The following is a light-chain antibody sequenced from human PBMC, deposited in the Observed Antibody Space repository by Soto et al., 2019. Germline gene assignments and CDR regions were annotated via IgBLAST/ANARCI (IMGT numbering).Light chain of an antibody. CDR3: AAWDDSLKAI. Sequence: QSVLTQPTSVSGTPGQRVTISCSGSSSNIGSNTVNWYQQFPGTSPRLLISSSYQRPSGVPDRFSGSQSGTSASLAISGLQSDDEADYYCAAWDDSLKAIFGGGTQLTVL. V-gene: IGLV1-44*01. J-gene: IGLJ7*01. CDR1: SSNIGSNT. CDR2: SSY.